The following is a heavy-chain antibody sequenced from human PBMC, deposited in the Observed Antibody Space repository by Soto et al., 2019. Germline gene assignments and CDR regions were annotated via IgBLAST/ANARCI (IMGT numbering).Heavy chain of an antibody. CDR1: GFSLSTSAVG. J-gene: IGHJ4*02. D-gene: IGHD2-15*01. CDR3: VRLVVAGPTYYFDY. Sequence: QITLKESGPTLVKPTQTLTLTCTFSGFSLSTSAVGVGWIRQPPGKALEWLAFIYWDDDKRYSPSLKSSLTSPKDPVRIQVVLAMPNMAPVDTATYYGVRLVVAGPTYYFDYWGQGTLVTVSS. CDR2: IYWDDDK. V-gene: IGHV2-5*02.